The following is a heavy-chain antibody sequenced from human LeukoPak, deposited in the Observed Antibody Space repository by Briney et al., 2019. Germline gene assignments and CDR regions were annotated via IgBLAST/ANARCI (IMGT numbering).Heavy chain of an antibody. D-gene: IGHD1-1*01. CDR3: AKGQELDDGVFDS. V-gene: IGHV3-23*01. Sequence: GGSLRLSCAASGFTFSSIAMTWVRQAPGKGLEWVSTIRSNGETSYNADSVKGRFTISRDNSKKTLYLQLNSLRVEDTAIYYCAKGQELDDGVFDSWGQGTLVTVSS. CDR1: GFTFSSIA. CDR2: IRSNGETS. J-gene: IGHJ4*02.